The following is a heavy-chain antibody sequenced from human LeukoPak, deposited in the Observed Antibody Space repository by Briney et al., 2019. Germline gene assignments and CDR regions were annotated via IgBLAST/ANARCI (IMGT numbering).Heavy chain of an antibody. D-gene: IGHD5-18*01. J-gene: IGHJ4*02. CDR3: ARDPSRGYNYGYGDY. V-gene: IGHV3-7*01. Sequence: GGSLTLSCAASGFTFSTYWMSWVRQAPGKGLEWVAHIKQDRSEKYYVDSVKGRFTIARDNAKNSLYLQMNSLRAEDTAVYYCARDPSRGYNYGYGDYWGQGTLVIVSS. CDR1: GFTFSTYW. CDR2: IKQDRSEK.